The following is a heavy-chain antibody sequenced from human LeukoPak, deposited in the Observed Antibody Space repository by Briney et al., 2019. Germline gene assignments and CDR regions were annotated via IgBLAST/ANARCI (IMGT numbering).Heavy chain of an antibody. D-gene: IGHD6-13*01. CDR1: GYTFTGYY. CDR2: LNPNSGGT. J-gene: IGHJ4*02. V-gene: IGHV1-2*02. CDR3: ARVTAAGTLWRLGFDY. Sequence: ASVKVFCKASGYTFTGYYMHWVRQAPGQGLEWMGWLNPNSGGTHYAQKFQGRVTMTRDTSIRTAYMELSRLRSDDAAVYYCARVTAAGTLWRLGFDYWGQGTLVTVSS.